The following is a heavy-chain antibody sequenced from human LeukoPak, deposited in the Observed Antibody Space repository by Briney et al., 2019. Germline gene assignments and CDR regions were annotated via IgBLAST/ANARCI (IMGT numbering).Heavy chain of an antibody. D-gene: IGHD3-10*01. CDR1: GGSISSYY. J-gene: IGHJ4*02. CDR2: IYTSGST. CDR3: ARGRSRLSVIDY. Sequence: SETLSLTCTVSGGSISSYYWSWIRQPAGKGLEWIGRIYTSGSTNYNPSLKSRVTIPLDTSKNQFSLKLKSVTAADTAVYYCARGRSRLSVIDYWGQGTLVTVSS. V-gene: IGHV4-4*07.